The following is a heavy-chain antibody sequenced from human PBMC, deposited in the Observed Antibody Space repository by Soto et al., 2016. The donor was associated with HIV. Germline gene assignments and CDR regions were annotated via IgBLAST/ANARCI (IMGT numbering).Heavy chain of an antibody. V-gene: IGHV4-59*01. CDR3: GRGLSGYEPIDY. D-gene: IGHD5-12*01. J-gene: IGHJ4*02. CDR2: IYYSGST. Sequence: QVQLQESGPGLVKPSETLSLTCTVTDGSISSYYWSWIRQPPGKGLEWIGYIYYSGSTHYNPSLKSRVTISVDTSKNQFXLKLSSVTAAGHGRCFTGGRGLSGYEPIDYVGQGTLVHRLL. CDR1: DGSISSYY.